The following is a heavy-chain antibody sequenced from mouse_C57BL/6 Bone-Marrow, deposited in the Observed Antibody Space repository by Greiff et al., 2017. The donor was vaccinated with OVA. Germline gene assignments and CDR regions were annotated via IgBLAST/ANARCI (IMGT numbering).Heavy chain of an antibody. V-gene: IGHV1-59*01. CDR1: GYTFTSYW. CDR2: IDPSDSYT. CDR3: ARSYYADV. J-gene: IGHJ1*03. D-gene: IGHD1-1*02. Sequence: QVQLQQSGAELVRPGTSVKLSCKASGYTFTSYWMHWVKQRPGQGLEWIGVIDPSDSYTNYNQKFKGKATMTVDTSSSTAYMQLSSLTSEDSAVYYCARSYYADVWGTGTGVTVSS.